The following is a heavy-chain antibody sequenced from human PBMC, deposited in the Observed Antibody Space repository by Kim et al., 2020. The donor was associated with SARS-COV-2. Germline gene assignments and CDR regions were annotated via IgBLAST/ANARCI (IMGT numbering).Heavy chain of an antibody. CDR3: ARRGGYIYGLDF. D-gene: IGHD5-18*01. J-gene: IGHJ4*02. V-gene: IGHV4-59*08. Sequence: SETLSLTCTVSGGSISSHYWSWIRQPPGKGLEWIGCIYYTGSTNYTPSLKSRVTISVDTSKNQFSLKLSSVTAADTAVYYCARRGGYIYGLDFWGQGTLV. CDR2: IYYTGST. CDR1: GGSISSHY.